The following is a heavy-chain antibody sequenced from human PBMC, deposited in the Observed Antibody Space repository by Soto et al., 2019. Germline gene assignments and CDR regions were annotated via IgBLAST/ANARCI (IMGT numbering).Heavy chain of an antibody. Sequence: GGSLRLSCAASGFTFSQYFITWVRQAPGKGLEWVANIKQDGSEKSYLGSVKGRLTISTDNTRNLINLQMNNLRADDTAVYYCAGGLWGVEYWGQGTLVTVSS. D-gene: IGHD7-27*01. CDR3: AGGLWGVEY. CDR1: GFTFSQYF. V-gene: IGHV3-7*05. CDR2: IKQDGSEK. J-gene: IGHJ4*02.